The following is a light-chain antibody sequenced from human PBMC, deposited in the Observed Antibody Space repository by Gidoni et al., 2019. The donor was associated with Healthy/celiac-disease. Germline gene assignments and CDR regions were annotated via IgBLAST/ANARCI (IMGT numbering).Light chain of an antibody. CDR3: QQYNSYPWT. J-gene: IGKJ1*01. CDR1: QSISSW. CDR2: KAS. Sequence: GDRVTITCRASQSISSWLAWYQQKPGKAPKLLIYKASSLESGVPSRFSGSGSGTEFTLTISSLQPDDFATYYCQQYNSYPWTFXQXTKVEIK. V-gene: IGKV1-5*03.